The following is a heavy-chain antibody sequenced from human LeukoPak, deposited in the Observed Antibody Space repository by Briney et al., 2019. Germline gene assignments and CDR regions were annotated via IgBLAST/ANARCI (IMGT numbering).Heavy chain of an antibody. D-gene: IGHD2-2*01. CDR2: IYSGGST. J-gene: IGHJ6*03. Sequence: PGGSLRLSCAASGFTVSSNDMSWVRQAPGKGLEWVSVIYSGGSTYYADSVKGRFTISRGNSKNTLYLQMNSLRAEDTAVYYCARGGRSRGIVVVPAADTDYYYYMDVWGKGTTVTVSS. CDR1: GFTVSSND. CDR3: ARGGRSRGIVVVPAADTDYYYYMDV. V-gene: IGHV3-53*05.